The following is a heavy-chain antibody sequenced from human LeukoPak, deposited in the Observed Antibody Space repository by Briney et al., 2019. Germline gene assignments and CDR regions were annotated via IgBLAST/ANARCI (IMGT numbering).Heavy chain of an antibody. CDR1: GGSISSYY. CDR3: ARDLDYYDSSGYIGAFDY. Sequence: SETLSLTCTVSGGSISSYYWSWIRQPAGKGLEWIGRIYTGGSTNYNPSLKSRVTMSVDTSKNQFSLKLSSVTAADTAVYYCARDLDYYDSSGYIGAFDYWGQGTLVTVSS. J-gene: IGHJ4*02. CDR2: IYTGGST. V-gene: IGHV4-4*07. D-gene: IGHD3-22*01.